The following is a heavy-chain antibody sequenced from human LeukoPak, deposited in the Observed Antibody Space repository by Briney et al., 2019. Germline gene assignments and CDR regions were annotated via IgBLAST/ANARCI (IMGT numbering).Heavy chain of an antibody. CDR3: ARGEYYDFWSGYLDY. CDR1: GGSISSGDYY. CDR2: IYYSGST. V-gene: IGHV4-30-4*01. D-gene: IGHD3-3*01. J-gene: IGHJ4*02. Sequence: SQTLSLTCTVSGGSISSGDYYWSWIRQPPGKGLEWIGYIYYSGSTYYNPSLKSRVTISVDTSKNQFSLKLSSVTAADTAVYYRARGEYYDFWSGYLDYWGQGTLVTVSS.